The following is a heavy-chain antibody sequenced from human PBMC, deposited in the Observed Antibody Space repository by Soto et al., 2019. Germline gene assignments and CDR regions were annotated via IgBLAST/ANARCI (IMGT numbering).Heavy chain of an antibody. CDR3: ITDCTTDRRYGDGVFAI. V-gene: IGHV3-15*01. D-gene: IGHD2-8*01. CDR2: MKSKIDGGTT. Sequence: GKGLEWVGRMKSKIDGGTTDYAAPVKGRFTISRDDSKNTRYLQMDSLKTEDTAVYYCITDCTTDRRYGDGVFAIRVQRTSGTVSS. J-gene: IGHJ3*02.